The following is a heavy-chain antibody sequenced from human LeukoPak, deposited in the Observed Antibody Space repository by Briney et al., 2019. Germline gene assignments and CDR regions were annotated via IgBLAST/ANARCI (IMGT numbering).Heavy chain of an antibody. CDR1: GGSISSSSYY. CDR3: ARRRRYFCGGDCSDDY. CDR2: IYYSGST. Sequence: SETLSLTCTASGGSISSSSYYWGWIRQPPGKGLEWIGSIYYSGSTYYNPSLKSRVTISVDTSKNQFSLKLSSVTAADTAVYYCARRRRYFCGGDCSDDYWGQGTLVTVSS. J-gene: IGHJ4*02. V-gene: IGHV4-39*01. D-gene: IGHD2-21*02.